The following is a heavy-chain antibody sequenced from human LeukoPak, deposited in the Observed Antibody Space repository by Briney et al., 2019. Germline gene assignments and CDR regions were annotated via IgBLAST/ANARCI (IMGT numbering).Heavy chain of an antibody. J-gene: IGHJ4*02. CDR1: GYTFTSNY. V-gene: IGHV1-46*01. CDR2: INPSGGST. Sequence: ASVKVSCKAFGYTFTSNYMHWVRQAPGQGLEWMGIINPSGGSTSYAQKFQGRVTMTRDMSTSTVYMELSSLRSDDTAVYSCARTPYYSDSRYYDYWGQGTLVTVSS. D-gene: IGHD3-22*01. CDR3: ARTPYYSDSRYYDY.